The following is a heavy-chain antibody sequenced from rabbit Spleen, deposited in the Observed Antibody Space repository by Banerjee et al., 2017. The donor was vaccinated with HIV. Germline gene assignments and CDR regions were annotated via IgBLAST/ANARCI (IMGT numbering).Heavy chain of an antibody. J-gene: IGHJ4*01. V-gene: IGHV1S45*01. CDR2: INTATGKA. Sequence: QEQLEESGGGLVKPEGSLTLTCKASGFSFSDRDVMCWVRQAPGKGLEWIACINTATGKAVYASWAKGRFTISKTSSTTVTLQMTSLTAAGTATYFCARDLPNVIGWNLNLWGQGTLVTVS. CDR3: ARDLPNVIGWNLNL. CDR1: GFSFSDRDV. D-gene: IGHD2-1*01.